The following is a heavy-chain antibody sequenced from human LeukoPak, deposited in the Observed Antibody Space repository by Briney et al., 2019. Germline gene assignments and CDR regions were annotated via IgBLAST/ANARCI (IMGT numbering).Heavy chain of an antibody. V-gene: IGHV3-30-3*01. Sequence: GGSLRLSCAASGFTVSSSYMSWVRQAPGKGLEWVAFISYDGTNKYCADSVKGRFTISRDNSKNTLYLQMNSLRAEDTALYYCAREILTGYAFDIWGQGTMVTVSS. D-gene: IGHD7-27*01. CDR2: ISYDGTNK. J-gene: IGHJ3*02. CDR1: GFTVSSSY. CDR3: AREILTGYAFDI.